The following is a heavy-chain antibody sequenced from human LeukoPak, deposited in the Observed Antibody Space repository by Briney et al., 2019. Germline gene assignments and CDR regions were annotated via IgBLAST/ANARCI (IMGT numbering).Heavy chain of an antibody. CDR2: ISAYNGNT. D-gene: IGHD5-18*01. Sequence: ASVKVSCTASGYTFTSYGISWVRQAPGQGLEWMGWISAYNGNTNYAQKLQGRVTMTTDTSTSTAYMELRSLRSDDTAVYYCARSGYSHHPGRHKVPYNWFDPWGQGTLVTVSS. CDR3: ARSGYSHHPGRHKVPYNWFDP. J-gene: IGHJ5*02. V-gene: IGHV1-18*01. CDR1: GYTFTSYG.